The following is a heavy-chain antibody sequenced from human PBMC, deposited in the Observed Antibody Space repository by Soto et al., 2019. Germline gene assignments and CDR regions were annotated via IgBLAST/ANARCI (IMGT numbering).Heavy chain of an antibody. CDR3: ARDRSNWAFDF. CDR1: GGSISSSGYY. CDR2: VYYSGSP. D-gene: IGHD7-27*01. Sequence: QVQLQESGPGLVKPSQTLSLTCTVSGGSISSSGYYWSWIRQHPGKGLEWIGYVYYSGSPYYNPSIKSRVTITVDTSKNQFSLKLNSVTAADTAVYYCARDRSNWAFDFWGQGTLVTVSS. V-gene: IGHV4-31*03. J-gene: IGHJ4*02.